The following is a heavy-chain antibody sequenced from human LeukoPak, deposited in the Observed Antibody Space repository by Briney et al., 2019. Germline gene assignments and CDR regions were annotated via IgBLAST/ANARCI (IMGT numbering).Heavy chain of an antibody. CDR1: GFTFSSYD. J-gene: IGHJ4*02. CDR2: IWADGSNK. V-gene: IGHV3-33*01. Sequence: GGSLRLSCAASGFTFSSYDMHWVRQAPGKGLEWVAVIWADGSNKYRADSVKGRFTISRDNSKNTLYLQMNTLRAEDTAVYYCARVRKVDYFDYWGQGTLVSVSS. CDR3: ARVRKVDYFDY.